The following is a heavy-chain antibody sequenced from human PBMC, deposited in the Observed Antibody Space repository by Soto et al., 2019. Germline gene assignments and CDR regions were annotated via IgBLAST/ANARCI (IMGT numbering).Heavy chain of an antibody. CDR3: ARACCGGNGYYGMDV. J-gene: IGHJ6*02. D-gene: IGHD2-15*01. Sequence: ASVKVSCKASGYTFTSYYMHWVRQAPGQELEWMGIINPSGGSTSYAQKFQGRVTMTRDTSTSTVYMELSSLRSEDTAVYYCARACCGGNGYYGMDVWGQGTTVTVSS. CDR1: GYTFTSYY. V-gene: IGHV1-46*01. CDR2: INPSGGST.